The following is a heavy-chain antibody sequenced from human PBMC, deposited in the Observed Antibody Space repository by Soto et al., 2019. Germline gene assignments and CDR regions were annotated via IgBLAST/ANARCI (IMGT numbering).Heavy chain of an antibody. J-gene: IGHJ6*03. CDR2: IYPARSDT. V-gene: IGHV5-51*01. CDR1: GYNFTNYW. CDR3: ARPAIEENSGYDQDYYYYYMDV. Sequence: PGESLKISCRGSGYNFTNYWIAWVRQVSGKGLEWVGIIYPARSDTRYSPSFQGRVTISADESATAAYLEWSSLKASDTAMYYCARPAIEENSGYDQDYYYYYMDVWGKGTTVTAP. D-gene: IGHD5-12*01.